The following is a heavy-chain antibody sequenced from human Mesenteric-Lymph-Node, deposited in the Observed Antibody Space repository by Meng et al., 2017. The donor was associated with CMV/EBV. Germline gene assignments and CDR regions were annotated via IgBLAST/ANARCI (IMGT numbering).Heavy chain of an antibody. V-gene: IGHV3-66*02. CDR3: ARGAPGRAIDY. Sequence: GESLKISCAASGFTVSSNSMTWVRQAPGRGLEWLSIIYTGGSIYYADSGKGRFTISRDNAKNTLWLQMNSLRSEDTAVYYCARGAPGRAIDYWGQGTLLTVSS. J-gene: IGHJ4*02. CDR1: GFTVSSNS. D-gene: IGHD3-10*01. CDR2: IYTGGSI.